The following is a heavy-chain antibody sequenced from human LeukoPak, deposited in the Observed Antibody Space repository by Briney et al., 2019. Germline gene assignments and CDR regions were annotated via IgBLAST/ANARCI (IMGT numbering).Heavy chain of an antibody. CDR3: ARDLGGAVVGIIPLFDY. CDR1: GYTFTNYG. V-gene: IGHV1-18*01. D-gene: IGHD3-22*01. Sequence: EASVKVSCKTSGYTFTNYGITWMRQAPGQGPEWMGWISAYSGNTNYAQKLQGRITMTTDTSTSTAYMELRSLRSDDTAVYYCARDLGGAVVGIIPLFDYWGQGTLVTVSS. J-gene: IGHJ4*02. CDR2: ISAYSGNT.